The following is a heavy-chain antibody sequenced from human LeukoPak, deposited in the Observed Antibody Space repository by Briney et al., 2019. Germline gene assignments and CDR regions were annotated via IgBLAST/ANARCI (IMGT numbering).Heavy chain of an antibody. J-gene: IGHJ4*02. CDR1: GFTFSSYA. V-gene: IGHV3-23*01. Sequence: GGSLRLSCAASGFTFSSYAMSWVRQAPGKGLEWVSAISGSGGGTYYADSVKGRFTISRDNSKNTLYLQMNSLRAEDTAVYYCAKDYPEGRIVVVPAAIQVTDYWGQGTLVTVSS. CDR2: ISGSGGGT. D-gene: IGHD2-2*01. CDR3: AKDYPEGRIVVVPAAIQVTDY.